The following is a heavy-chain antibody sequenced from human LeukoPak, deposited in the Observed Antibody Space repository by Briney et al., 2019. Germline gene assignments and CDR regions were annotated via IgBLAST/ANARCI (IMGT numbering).Heavy chain of an antibody. CDR2: IYHSGST. V-gene: IGHV4-39*07. CDR1: GVSISSSNSY. D-gene: IGHD6-6*01. Sequence: SETLSLTCTVSGVSISSSNSYWGWIRQPPGKGLEWIGSIYHSGSTYYNPSLKSRVTISVDTSKNQFSLKLSSVTAADTAVYYCARGVARSSKFHFSYYFDYWGQGTLVTVSS. J-gene: IGHJ4*02. CDR3: ARGVARSSKFHFSYYFDY.